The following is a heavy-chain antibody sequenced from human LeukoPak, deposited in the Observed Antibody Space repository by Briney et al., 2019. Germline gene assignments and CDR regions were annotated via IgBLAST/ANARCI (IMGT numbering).Heavy chain of an antibody. CDR1: GGSISSYY. CDR2: IYTSGST. Sequence: SETLSLTCTVSGGSISSYYWSWIRQPAGKGLEWIGRIYTSGSTNYNPSLKSRVTMSVDTSKNQFSLKLSSVTAADTAIYYCASYYYYYYYMDVWGKGTTVTVSS. J-gene: IGHJ6*03. CDR3: ASYYYYYYYMDV. V-gene: IGHV4-4*07.